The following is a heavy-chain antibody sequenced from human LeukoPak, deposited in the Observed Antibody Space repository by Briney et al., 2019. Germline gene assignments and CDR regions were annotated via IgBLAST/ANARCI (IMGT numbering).Heavy chain of an antibody. CDR1: GGSVSSGSYY. CDR3: ARDLSLDY. J-gene: IGHJ4*02. CDR2: IYYSGST. V-gene: IGHV4-61*01. Sequence: SETLSLTCTVSGGSVSSGSYYWSWIRQPPGKGLEWIGYIYYSGSTNYNSSLKSRVTISVDTSKNQFSLKLSSVTAADTAVYYCARDLSLDYWGQGTLVTVSS.